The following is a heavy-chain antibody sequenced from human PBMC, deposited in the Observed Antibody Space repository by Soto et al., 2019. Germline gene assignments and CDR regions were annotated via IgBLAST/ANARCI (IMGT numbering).Heavy chain of an antibody. CDR1: GGSIGSYY. CDR3: ARVGKVTTAYYYYYMDV. CDR2: IYYSGST. V-gene: IGHV4-59*13. J-gene: IGHJ6*03. D-gene: IGHD4-17*01. Sequence: PSETPSLTCTVSGGSIGSYYWSWVGQRPGKGLEWIGYIYYSGSTNYNPSLKSRVTISVDTSKNQFSLKLSSVTAADTAVYYCARVGKVTTAYYYYYMDVWGKGTTVTVSS.